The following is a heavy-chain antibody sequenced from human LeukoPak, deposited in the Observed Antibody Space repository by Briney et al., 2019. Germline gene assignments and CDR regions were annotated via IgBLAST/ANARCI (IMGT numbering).Heavy chain of an antibody. CDR2: FFHSGST. V-gene: IGHV4-38-2*02. D-gene: IGHD3-10*01. J-gene: IGHJ4*02. CDR3: ARVGGTTPGDYFDY. CDR1: GYSICSGYY. Sequence: SEAPCLTCTVSGYSICSGYYWGWFRQLPGKGLEWIERFFHSGSTYYNPSLKSRVTISVDTSKIQFSLKLSSVTAADTAVYYCARVGGTTPGDYFDYWGQGTLVTVSS.